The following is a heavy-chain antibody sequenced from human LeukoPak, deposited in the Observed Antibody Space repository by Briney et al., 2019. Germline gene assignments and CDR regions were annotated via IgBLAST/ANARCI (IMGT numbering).Heavy chain of an antibody. D-gene: IGHD6-13*01. Sequence: GGSLRLSCAASGFTLSNYVIHWVRQAPGKGLEYVSTMSGDGRSTYYANSVKGRFSISRDNSKNTLYLQMGSLRPEDMAVYYCARISIVAPGMDLWGQGTLVTVSS. V-gene: IGHV3-64*01. CDR1: GFTLSNYV. CDR3: ARISIVAPGMDL. J-gene: IGHJ5*02. CDR2: MSGDGRST.